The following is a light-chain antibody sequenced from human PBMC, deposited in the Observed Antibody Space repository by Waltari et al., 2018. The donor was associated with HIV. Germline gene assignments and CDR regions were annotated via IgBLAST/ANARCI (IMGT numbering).Light chain of an antibody. CDR2: RNN. CDR3: SAWDGRLSAWV. Sequence: QAGLTQPPAVSQALGQTATLSCTGGDDDVGNEGAAWLQQYQGLPPTLLSYRNNKRASGISHKFSAARAGNTVFLTIAGLQPEDEADYYCSAWDGRLSAWVFGGGTKLTVL. CDR1: DDDVGNEG. J-gene: IGLJ3*02. V-gene: IGLV10-54*04.